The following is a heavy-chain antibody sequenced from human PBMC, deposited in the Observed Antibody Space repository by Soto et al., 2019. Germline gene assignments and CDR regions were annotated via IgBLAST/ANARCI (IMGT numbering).Heavy chain of an antibody. V-gene: IGHV5-51*01. CDR1: GYTSTGYG. CDR2: IYPGDSDT. D-gene: IGHD1-1*01. Sequence: PGESLKISWHGSGYTSTGYGIGWGRQMFEEGLEWMGIIYPGDSDTRYSPSFRGQVTISADKSLSTAYLQWSSLKASDTALYYCDRGITGISPPYTFDLWGKATLVTV. J-gene: IGHJ4*02. CDR3: DRGITGISPPYTFDL.